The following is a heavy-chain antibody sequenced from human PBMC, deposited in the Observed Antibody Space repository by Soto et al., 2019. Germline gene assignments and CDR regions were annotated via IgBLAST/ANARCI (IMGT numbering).Heavy chain of an antibody. CDR2: TSHDGHA. Sequence: QLQLLESGPGLVRPSETLSLTCSVLDDSISDSRYYWGWIRQSPEKGLEWIGSTSHDGHAYYNPPLKSRVTLFADTSRNQFSLKMKSVTVADTALYFCARQVYGDYLGGNWFDPWGQGAPVTVSS. V-gene: IGHV4-39*01. D-gene: IGHD4-17*01. CDR3: ARQVYGDYLGGNWFDP. J-gene: IGHJ5*02. CDR1: DDSISDSRYY.